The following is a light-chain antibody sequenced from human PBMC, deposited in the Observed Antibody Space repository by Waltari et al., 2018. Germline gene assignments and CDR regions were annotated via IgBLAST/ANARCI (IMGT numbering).Light chain of an antibody. CDR3: SSYAGSNNLGV. CDR1: SSDVGGYNY. CDR2: EVS. J-gene: IGLJ2*01. V-gene: IGLV2-8*01. Sequence: QSALTQPHSASGSPGQSVTISCTGTSSDVGGYNYVSWYQQHPGKVPKLMIYEVSKRPSGVPDRFSGSKSGNTASLTVSGLQAEDEADYYCSSYAGSNNLGVFGGGTKLTVL.